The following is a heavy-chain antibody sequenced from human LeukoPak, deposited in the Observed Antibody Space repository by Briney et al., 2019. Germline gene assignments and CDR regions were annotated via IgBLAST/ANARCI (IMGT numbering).Heavy chain of an antibody. J-gene: IGHJ3*02. V-gene: IGHV3-23*01. Sequence: GGSLRLSCAASGFTFSTYAMSWVRQAPGKGLEGVSAISGSGGSTYYAASVKGRFTISRDNSKNTLYLQMNSLRAEDTAVYYCAKRDSDYGDFADAFDIWGQGTMVTVSS. D-gene: IGHD4-17*01. CDR3: AKRDSDYGDFADAFDI. CDR1: GFTFSTYA. CDR2: ISGSGGST.